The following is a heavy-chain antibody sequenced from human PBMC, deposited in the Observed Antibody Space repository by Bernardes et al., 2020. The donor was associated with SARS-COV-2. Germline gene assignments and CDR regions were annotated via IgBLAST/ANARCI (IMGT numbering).Heavy chain of an antibody. Sequence: ASVKVSCKASGYTFTDYFMHWVRQAPGQGLEWMGWINPDSGGTKYAQKFQGRVTMTRDTSITTAHMELSSLRSDDTAMYYCARGGHDDPHFDYWGQGTLVTVSS. D-gene: IGHD5-12*01. J-gene: IGHJ4*02. CDR2: INPDSGGT. CDR1: GYTFTDYF. CDR3: ARGGHDDPHFDY. V-gene: IGHV1-2*02.